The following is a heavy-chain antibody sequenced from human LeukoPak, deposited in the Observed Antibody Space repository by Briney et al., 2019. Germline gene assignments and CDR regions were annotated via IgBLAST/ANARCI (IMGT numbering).Heavy chain of an antibody. Sequence: TGGSLRRSCAASRFTFDDYAMHWVRQAPGKGLEWVSLISGDGGSTYYADSVKGRFTISRDNSKNSLYLQMNSLRTEDTALYYCAKDIRYNDNWFDPWGQGTLVTVSS. CDR2: ISGDGGST. D-gene: IGHD1-14*01. CDR3: AKDIRYNDNWFDP. V-gene: IGHV3-43*02. CDR1: RFTFDDYA. J-gene: IGHJ5*02.